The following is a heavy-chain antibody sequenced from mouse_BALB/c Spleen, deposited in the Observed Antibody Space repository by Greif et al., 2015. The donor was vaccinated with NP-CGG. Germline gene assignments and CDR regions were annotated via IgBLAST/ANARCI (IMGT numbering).Heavy chain of an antibody. CDR2: ISNGGGST. J-gene: IGHJ1*01. CDR3: ARDGYVV. CDR1: GFTFSSYT. D-gene: IGHD1-2*01. Sequence: EVQLVESGGGLVQPGGSLKLSCAASGFTFSSYTMYWVRQTPEKRLEWVAYISNGGGSTYYPDTVKGRFTISRDNAKNTLYLQMSSLKSEDTAMYYCARDGYVVWGAGTTVTVSS. V-gene: IGHV5-12-2*01.